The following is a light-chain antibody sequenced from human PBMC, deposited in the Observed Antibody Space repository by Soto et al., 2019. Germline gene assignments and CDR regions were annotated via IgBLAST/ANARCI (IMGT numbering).Light chain of an antibody. CDR2: SGS. V-gene: IGKV1-12*02. Sequence: DIQMTQSPSSVYASVGDRVTLTCRASQGVSTWLAWFQQRPGKAPKLLIYSGSTLQPGVPSRFSGGGSGTYFLLTISSLQPEDVAVYYCKKTDSFPFTFGGGTRVEIK. CDR3: KKTDSFPFT. CDR1: QGVSTW. J-gene: IGKJ4*02.